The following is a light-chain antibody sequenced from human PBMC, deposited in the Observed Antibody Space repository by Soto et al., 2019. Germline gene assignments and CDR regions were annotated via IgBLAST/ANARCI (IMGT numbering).Light chain of an antibody. Sequence: EMLMTQSPTTLCVSPGERATPSCRSSQSVSSNLACYQQKPRQAPRLLLYDTSTRATGIPPRFSGSGAATAFTPTTSSLQSEDYAVYYCQQYNNWPPITVGPGTRLEIK. V-gene: IGKV3-15*01. CDR2: DTS. CDR1: QSVSSN. J-gene: IGKJ5*01. CDR3: QQYNNWPPIT.